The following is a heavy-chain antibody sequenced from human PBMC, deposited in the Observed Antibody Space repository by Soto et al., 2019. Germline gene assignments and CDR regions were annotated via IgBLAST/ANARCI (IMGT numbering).Heavy chain of an antibody. CDR3: ARHSSSTNYYYYGMDV. D-gene: IGHD6-6*01. CDR2: IIPMFGTA. CDR1: GGTFSSYA. V-gene: IGHV1-69*12. J-gene: IGHJ6*02. Sequence: QVQLVQSGAEVKKPGSSVKVSCKASGGTFSSYAISWVRQAPGQGLEWMGGIIPMFGTADYAQRFQGRVTITADESTSPAYMELSSLRSEDTAVYYCARHSSSTNYYYYGMDVWGQGNTVTVSS.